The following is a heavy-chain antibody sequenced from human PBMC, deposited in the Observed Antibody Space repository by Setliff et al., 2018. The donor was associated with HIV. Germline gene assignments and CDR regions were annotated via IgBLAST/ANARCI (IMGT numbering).Heavy chain of an antibody. Sequence: SETLSLTCTVSGDSISTGRYYWGWIRQPPGKGLEWIGSVFYSGGSYYTPSLKSRVTISVDTSENQFSLRLNSVTAADTAVYYCEVAGQWGQGTLVTVSS. CDR1: GDSISTGRYY. D-gene: IGHD6-19*01. V-gene: IGHV4-39*01. CDR2: VFYSGGS. CDR3: EVAGQ. J-gene: IGHJ4*02.